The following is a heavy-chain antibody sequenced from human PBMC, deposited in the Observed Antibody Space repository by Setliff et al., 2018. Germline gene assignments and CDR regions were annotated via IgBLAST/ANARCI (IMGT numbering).Heavy chain of an antibody. V-gene: IGHV1-24*01. J-gene: IGHJ6*02. CDR1: GYRLIEVS. Sequence: ASVKVSCKVSGYRLIEVSMHWVRQAPGKGLEWMGGFDPEDEETIYAQKFQGRVTMTEDTSTDTAYMELSSLRSEDTAVYYCARVSQYSSGWYYYYYGMDVWGQGTTVTVSS. CDR3: ARVSQYSSGWYYYYYGMDV. D-gene: IGHD6-19*01. CDR2: FDPEDEET.